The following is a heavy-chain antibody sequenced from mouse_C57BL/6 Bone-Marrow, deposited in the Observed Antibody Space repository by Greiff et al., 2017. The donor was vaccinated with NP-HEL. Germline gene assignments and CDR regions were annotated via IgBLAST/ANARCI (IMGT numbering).Heavy chain of an antibody. CDR3: TRWWLLGFDY. Sequence: SGAELVRPGASVTLSCKASGYTFTDYEMRWVKQTPVHGLEWIGAIDPETGGTAYNQKFKGKAILTADKSSSTAYMELRSLTSEDSAVYYCTRWWLLGFDYWGQGTTLTVSS. CDR2: IDPETGGT. J-gene: IGHJ2*01. CDR1: GYTFTDYE. D-gene: IGHD2-3*01. V-gene: IGHV1-15*01.